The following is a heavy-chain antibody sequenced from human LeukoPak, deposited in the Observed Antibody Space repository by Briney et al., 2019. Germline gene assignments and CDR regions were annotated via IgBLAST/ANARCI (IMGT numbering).Heavy chain of an antibody. Sequence: GGSLRLSCAASEFTFSSYDMHWVRQVTGKGLEWVSTIDTAGNTWYPDSVKGRFTISRENAKNSLNLQMNSLRVGDTAVYYCARAKMPGIQAAGRVNYFDSWGQGTLVTVSS. CDR3: ARAKMPGIQAAGRVNYFDS. D-gene: IGHD6-13*01. CDR1: EFTFSSYD. CDR2: IDTAGNT. J-gene: IGHJ4*02. V-gene: IGHV3-13*01.